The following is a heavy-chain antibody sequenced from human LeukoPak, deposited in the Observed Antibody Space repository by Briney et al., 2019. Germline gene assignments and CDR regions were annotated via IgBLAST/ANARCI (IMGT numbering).Heavy chain of an antibody. CDR2: ISYDGSNK. CDR1: GFTFSSYA. D-gene: IGHD2-8*01. CDR3: ARTPRVYAIDYYYYYGMDV. Sequence: SGGSLRLSCAASGFTFSSYAMHWVRQAPGKGLEWVAVISYDGSNKYYADSVKGRFTISRDTSKNTLYLQMNSLRAEDTAVYYCARTPRVYAIDYYYYYGMDVWGQGTTVTVSS. V-gene: IGHV3-30-3*01. J-gene: IGHJ6*02.